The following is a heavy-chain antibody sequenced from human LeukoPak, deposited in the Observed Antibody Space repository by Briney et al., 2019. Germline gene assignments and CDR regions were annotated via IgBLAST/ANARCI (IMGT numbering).Heavy chain of an antibody. D-gene: IGHD3-3*01. CDR2: INPTSGGT. CDR1: GYTFTGYY. Sequence: ASVKVSCKASGYTFTGYYMHWVRQAPGQGLEWMGWINPTSGGTNYAKKFQGRVTMTRDTSISTAYMELSRLRSDDTAVYYCAKGSRSIRYYYMDVWGKGTTVTVSS. V-gene: IGHV1-2*02. J-gene: IGHJ6*03. CDR3: AKGSRSIRYYYMDV.